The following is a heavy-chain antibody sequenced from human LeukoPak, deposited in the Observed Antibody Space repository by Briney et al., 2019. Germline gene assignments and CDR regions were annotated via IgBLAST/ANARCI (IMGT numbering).Heavy chain of an antibody. D-gene: IGHD4-17*01. Sequence: ASVKVSCTASGYTLTDHYMHWVRQAPGQGLAGMGWINPSSGGTNYAQKFQGRVTVTRDTSISTAYMELSRLRPDDTAVYYCVRDDDGDWGQGALVTVSS. V-gene: IGHV1-2*02. CDR3: VRDDDGD. CDR2: INPSSGGT. CDR1: GYTLTDHY. J-gene: IGHJ4*02.